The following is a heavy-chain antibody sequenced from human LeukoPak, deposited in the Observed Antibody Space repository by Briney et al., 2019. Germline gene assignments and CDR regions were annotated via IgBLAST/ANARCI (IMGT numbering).Heavy chain of an antibody. Sequence: GRSLRLSCAASGFTFSSYGMHWVRQAPGKGLEWVAVISYDGSNKYCADSVKGRFTISRDNSKNTLYLQMNSLRAEDTAVYYCARSTVVGGGFDYWGQGTLVTVSS. V-gene: IGHV3-30*03. CDR1: GFTFSSYG. CDR3: ARSTVVGGGFDY. D-gene: IGHD3-16*01. CDR2: ISYDGSNK. J-gene: IGHJ4*02.